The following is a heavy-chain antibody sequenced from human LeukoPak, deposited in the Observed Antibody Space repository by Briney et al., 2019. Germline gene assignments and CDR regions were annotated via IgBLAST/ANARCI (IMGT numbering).Heavy chain of an antibody. CDR1: GYTFTSYY. Sequence: ASVKVSCKASGYTFTSYYMHWVRQAPGQGLEWMGIINPSGGSTSYAQKFQGRVTMTRDTSTSTVYMELSSLRSEDTAVYYCATEPRITMIPPGFDYWGQGTLVTVSS. CDR2: INPSGGST. D-gene: IGHD3-22*01. CDR3: ATEPRITMIPPGFDY. J-gene: IGHJ4*02. V-gene: IGHV1-46*01.